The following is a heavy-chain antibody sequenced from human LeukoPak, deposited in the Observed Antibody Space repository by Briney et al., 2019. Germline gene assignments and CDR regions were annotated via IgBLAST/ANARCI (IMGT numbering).Heavy chain of an antibody. Sequence: SETLSLTCTVSGGSISSSSYYWGWIRQPPGKGLEWIGSIYYSGSTYYNPSLKSRVTISVDTSKNQFSLRLSSVTAADTAVYYCARDGVVGTTLFDIWGQGTMVTVSS. J-gene: IGHJ3*02. CDR1: GGSISSSSYY. CDR2: IYYSGST. D-gene: IGHD2/OR15-2a*01. V-gene: IGHV4-39*07. CDR3: ARDGVVGTTLFDI.